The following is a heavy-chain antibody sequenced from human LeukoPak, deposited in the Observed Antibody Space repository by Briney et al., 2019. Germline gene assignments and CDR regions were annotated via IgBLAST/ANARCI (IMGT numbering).Heavy chain of an antibody. D-gene: IGHD4-17*01. J-gene: IGHJ4*02. V-gene: IGHV3-23*01. Sequence: GGSLRLSCAASGFTLSSYAITWVRQAPGKGLEWVSAISGSGGSTYYADSVKGRFTISRDNSKNTLYLQMNSLRAEDTAVYYCARGHTAVTRHFDFWGQGTLVTVSS. CDR2: ISGSGGST. CDR3: ARGHTAVTRHFDF. CDR1: GFTLSSYA.